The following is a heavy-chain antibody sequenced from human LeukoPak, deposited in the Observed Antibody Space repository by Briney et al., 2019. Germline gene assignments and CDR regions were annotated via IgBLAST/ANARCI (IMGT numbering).Heavy chain of an antibody. CDR1: GGSISSSSYY. D-gene: IGHD6-6*01. V-gene: IGHV4-39*01. CDR3: ARARRGASYYFDY. J-gene: IGHJ4*02. Sequence: SETLSLTCTVSGGSISSSSYYWGWIRQPPGKGLEWIGSIYYSGSTYYNPSLKSRVTISVDTSKNQFSLKLSSVTAADTAVYYCARARRGASYYFDYWGQGTLVTVSS. CDR2: IYYSGST.